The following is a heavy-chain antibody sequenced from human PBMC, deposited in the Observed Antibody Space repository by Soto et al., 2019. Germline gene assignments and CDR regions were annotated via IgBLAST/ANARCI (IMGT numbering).Heavy chain of an antibody. CDR3: ARLGLDIVVVPAAMAGPNYYYYYMDV. V-gene: IGHV4-59*08. J-gene: IGHJ6*03. D-gene: IGHD2-2*03. CDR1: GGSISSYY. CDR2: IYCSGST. Sequence: SETLSLTCTVTGGSISSYYWSWIRQPPGKGLEWIGYIYCSGSTNYNPSLKSRVTISVDTSKNQFSLKLSSVTAADTAVYYCARLGLDIVVVPAAMAGPNYYYYYMDVWGKGTTVTVSS.